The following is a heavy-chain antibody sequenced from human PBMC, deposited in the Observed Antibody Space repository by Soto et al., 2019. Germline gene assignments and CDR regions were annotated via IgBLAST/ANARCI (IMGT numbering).Heavy chain of an antibody. CDR3: ARAGPFGDFWSGYYYNWFDP. CDR1: GGSFSGYY. D-gene: IGHD3-3*01. V-gene: IGHV4-34*01. J-gene: IGHJ5*02. CDR2: INHSGST. Sequence: SETLSFTCAVYGGSFSGYYWSWIRQPPGKGLEWIGEINHSGSTNYNPSLKSRVTISVDTSKNQFSLKLSSVTAADTAVYYCARAGPFGDFWSGYYYNWFDPWGQGTLVTVSS.